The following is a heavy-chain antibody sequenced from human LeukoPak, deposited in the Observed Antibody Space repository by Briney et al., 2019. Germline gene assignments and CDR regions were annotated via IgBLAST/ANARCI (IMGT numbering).Heavy chain of an antibody. D-gene: IGHD2-15*01. CDR1: GXTVSSNY. J-gene: IGHJ6*02. V-gene: IGHV3-66*01. CDR2: IYSGGST. Sequence: GGSLRLSCAASGXTVSSNYMSWVRQAPGKGLEWVSVIYSGGSTYYADSVKGRFTISRDNSKNTLYLQMNSLRAEDTAVYYCARTCSGGSCYPNYYYYGMDVWGQGTTVTVSS. CDR3: ARTCSGGSCYPNYYYYGMDV.